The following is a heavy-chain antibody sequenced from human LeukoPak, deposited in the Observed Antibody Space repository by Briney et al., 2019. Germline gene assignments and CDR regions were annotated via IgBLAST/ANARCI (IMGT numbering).Heavy chain of an antibody. CDR2: ISHDGSNK. Sequence: GGSLRLSCAASGFTFSSYGMHWVRQAPGKGLEWVAVISHDGSNKYYADSVKGRFTISRDNSRNTLYLQMNSLRAEDTAVYYCAKAAREDIVVVPADYWGQGTLVTVSS. CDR1: GFTFSSYG. D-gene: IGHD2-2*01. J-gene: IGHJ4*02. V-gene: IGHV3-30*18. CDR3: AKAAREDIVVVPADY.